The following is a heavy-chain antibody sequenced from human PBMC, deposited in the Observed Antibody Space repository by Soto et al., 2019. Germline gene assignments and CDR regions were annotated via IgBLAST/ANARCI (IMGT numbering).Heavy chain of an antibody. J-gene: IGHJ4*02. CDR3: ATVNRWELLRYFDY. CDR1: GFAFNDYY. Sequence: GVTLRLSCAASGFAFNDYYISCIRHSPGKGLEWVSYISSSGSTIYYADYVKGRFTISRYNAKNSLYLQMNSLRAEDTAVYYRATVNRWELLRYFDYWGKGPLGAVAS. CDR2: ISSSGSTI. V-gene: IGHV3-11*01. D-gene: IGHD1-26*01.